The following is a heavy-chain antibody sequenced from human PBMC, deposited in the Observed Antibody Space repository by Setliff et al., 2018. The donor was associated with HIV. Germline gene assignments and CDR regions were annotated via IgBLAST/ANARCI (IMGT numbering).Heavy chain of an antibody. Sequence: SETLSLTCTVSGGSINSGNYYWSWIRQPAGKGLEWIGRIYTSGRTKYNPSLKSRVTISVDTSKNQFSLKLSSVTAADTAVYYCARDGETTVTGDAFDIWGQGTMGTVS. CDR3: ARDGETTVTGDAFDI. CDR1: GGSINSGNYY. CDR2: IYTSGRT. V-gene: IGHV4-61*02. D-gene: IGHD4-4*01. J-gene: IGHJ3*02.